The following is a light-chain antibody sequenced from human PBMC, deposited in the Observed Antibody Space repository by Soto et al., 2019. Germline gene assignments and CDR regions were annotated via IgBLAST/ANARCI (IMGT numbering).Light chain of an antibody. CDR3: QQYGHSPWT. CDR2: GAS. CDR1: QSVSSGH. J-gene: IGKJ1*01. V-gene: IGKV3-20*01. Sequence: ILLVYFSGALSLAPGERASLSCRASQSVSSGHLAWYQQKPGQAPRLLIYGASSRATGIPDRCSGSGSGTDFTLTISRLEAEDYAVYYCQQYGHSPWTFGQGTKVDIK.